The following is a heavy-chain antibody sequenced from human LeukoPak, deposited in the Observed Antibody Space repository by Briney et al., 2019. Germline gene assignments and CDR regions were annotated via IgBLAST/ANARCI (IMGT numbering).Heavy chain of an antibody. D-gene: IGHD5-18*01. J-gene: IGHJ4*02. CDR3: ARSPDGYRYTYFDY. CDR2: IYYSGSF. CDR1: SGSISSYY. V-gene: IGHV4-59*01. Sequence: SETLSLTCTVSSGSISSYYWSWIRQPPGKGLEWIGYIYYSGSFNYNPSLKSRVTISADTSKKQFSMKLSSVTAADTAVYYCARSPDGYRYTYFDYWGQGTLVTVSS.